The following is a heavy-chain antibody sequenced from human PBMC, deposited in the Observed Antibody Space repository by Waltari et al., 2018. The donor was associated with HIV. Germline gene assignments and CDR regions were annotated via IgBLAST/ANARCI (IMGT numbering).Heavy chain of an antibody. Sequence: QLLESGGGLVEPGGSLRLSCAASGFHFTDFAMDWVRQAPGKGLEWVSAVRGGGETFYADSVKGRFTISRDNSKNTLYLQMNSLRADDAAVYYCVKDSGRAADVFDLWGQGTMVTVSS. CDR2: VRGGGET. CDR3: VKDSGRAADVFDL. V-gene: IGHV3-23*01. J-gene: IGHJ3*01. D-gene: IGHD3-10*01. CDR1: GFHFTDFA.